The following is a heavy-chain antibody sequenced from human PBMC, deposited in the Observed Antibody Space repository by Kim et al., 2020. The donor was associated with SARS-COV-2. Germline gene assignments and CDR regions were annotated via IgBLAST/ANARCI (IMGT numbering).Heavy chain of an antibody. CDR3: TNFES. V-gene: IGHV3-33*06. J-gene: IGHJ4*02. Sequence: SDGSKKYYDDSVKRRFSISRDNSKNMLYLQMNGLRAEDTAVYYCTNFESWGQGTLVTVSS. CDR2: SDGSKK.